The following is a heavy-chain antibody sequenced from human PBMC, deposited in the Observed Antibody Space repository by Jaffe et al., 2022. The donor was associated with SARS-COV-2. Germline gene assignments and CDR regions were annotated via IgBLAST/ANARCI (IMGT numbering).Heavy chain of an antibody. V-gene: IGHV4-61*02. CDR3: ARSYCSGGNCHSGAFWYFGL. J-gene: IGHJ2*01. CDR1: GGSISSGIYY. D-gene: IGHD2-15*01. Sequence: QVQLQESGPGLVKPSQTLSLTCTVSGGSISSGIYYWNWIRQPAGKGLEWIGHIYISGSPNYNPSLKSRVTISVDTSKNQFSLKLSSVTAADTAVYYCARSYCSGGNCHSGAFWYFGLWGRGTLVTVSS. CDR2: IYISGSP.